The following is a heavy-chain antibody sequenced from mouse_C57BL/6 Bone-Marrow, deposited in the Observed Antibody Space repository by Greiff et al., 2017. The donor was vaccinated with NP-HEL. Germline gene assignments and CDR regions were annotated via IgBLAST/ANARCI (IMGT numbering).Heavy chain of an antibody. CDR3: ARRLITTVVAHWYFDV. CDR1: GYTFTSYW. CDR2: INPSNGGT. V-gene: IGHV1-53*01. Sequence: QVQLKQPGTELVKPGASVKLSCKASGYTFTSYWMHWVKQRPGQGLEWIGNINPSNGGTNYNEKFKSKGTLTVDKSSSTAYMQLSSLTSEDSAVYYCARRLITTVVAHWYFDVWGTGTTVTVSS. J-gene: IGHJ1*03. D-gene: IGHD1-1*01.